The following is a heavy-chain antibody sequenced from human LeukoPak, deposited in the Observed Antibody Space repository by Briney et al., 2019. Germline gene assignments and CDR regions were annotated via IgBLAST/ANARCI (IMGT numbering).Heavy chain of an antibody. J-gene: IGHJ6*03. D-gene: IGHD2-2*01. CDR1: GGSISSYY. CDR3: ARLGVPAAYSYYYYMDV. Sequence: MTSETLSLTCTVSGGSISSYYWSWIRQPPGEGLEWIGYIYTSGSTNYNPSLKSRVTISVDTSKNQFSLKLSSVTAADTAVYYCARLGVPAAYSYYYYMDVWGKGTTVTVSS. CDR2: IYTSGST. V-gene: IGHV4-4*09.